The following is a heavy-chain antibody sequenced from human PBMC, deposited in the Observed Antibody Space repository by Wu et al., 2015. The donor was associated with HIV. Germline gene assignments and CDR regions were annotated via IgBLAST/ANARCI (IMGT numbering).Heavy chain of an antibody. V-gene: IGHV1-46*03. CDR3: ARDGFQFLDRQSYYYYYMDV. CDR2: INPSGGGT. Sequence: QVQLVQSGAEVKKPGASVKVSCKASGYTFTNYYMHWVRQAPGQGLEWMGMINPSGGGTTYAQKFQGRVTLTRDTSTDTVYMELSSLRSEDTAFYYCARDGFQFLDRQSYYYYYMDVWGKGTVVTVSS. CDR1: GYTFTNYY. J-gene: IGHJ6*03. D-gene: IGHD3/OR15-3a*01.